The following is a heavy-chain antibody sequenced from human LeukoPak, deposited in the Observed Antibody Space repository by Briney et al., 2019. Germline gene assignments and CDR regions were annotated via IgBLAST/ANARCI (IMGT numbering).Heavy chain of an antibody. V-gene: IGHV3-23*01. Sequence: GGSLRLSCAASGFTFSSYAMSWVRQAPGKGLEWVSAISGSGGSTYYADSVKGRFTISRDNSKNTLYLQMNSLRAEDTAVYYCAKDRAKWELKGVYFDYWGQGTLVTVSS. CDR3: AKDRAKWELKGVYFDY. D-gene: IGHD1-26*01. CDR1: GFTFSSYA. CDR2: ISGSGGST. J-gene: IGHJ4*02.